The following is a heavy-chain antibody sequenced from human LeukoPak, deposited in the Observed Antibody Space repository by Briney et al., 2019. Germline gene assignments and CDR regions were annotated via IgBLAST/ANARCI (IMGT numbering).Heavy chain of an antibody. CDR1: GFTFSSYW. CDR3: VRENPYVQ. V-gene: IGHV3-7*01. CDR2: IKEDGSKK. J-gene: IGHJ4*02. D-gene: IGHD2-21*01. Sequence: GGSLRLSCATSGFTFSSYWMDWVRQAPGKGLEWVAKIKEDGSKKDYVDSVKGRFIISRDNAKNSLYLEMNSLRADDTGVYYCVRENPYVQWGQGTLVTVSS.